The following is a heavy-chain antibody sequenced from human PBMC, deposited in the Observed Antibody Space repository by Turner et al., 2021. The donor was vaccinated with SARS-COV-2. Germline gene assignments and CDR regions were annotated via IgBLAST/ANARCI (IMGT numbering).Heavy chain of an antibody. CDR1: GYTLTEIF. Sequence: QVQLVQSGAEMKKPGASVKVSCKVSGYTLTEIFIHWVRQAPGKGLEWMGGFDPEDRETIYAQKFQGRVTMTEDTSTDIAYMELSSLSSDDTAVYYCATDPLGWAGYDHWGQGTLVTVSS. CDR3: ATDPLGWAGYDH. V-gene: IGHV1-24*01. J-gene: IGHJ4*02. CDR2: FDPEDRET. D-gene: IGHD6-25*01.